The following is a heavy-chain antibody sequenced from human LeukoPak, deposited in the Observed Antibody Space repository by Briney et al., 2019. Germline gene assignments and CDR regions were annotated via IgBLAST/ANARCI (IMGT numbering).Heavy chain of an antibody. V-gene: IGHV3-48*03. Sequence: PGGSLRLSCAASGFTFSSYEMNWVRQAPGKGLEWGSYISSSGSTIYYADSVKGRVTISRDNAKNSLYLQMNSLRAEDTAVYYCARSQYSSGWDYYYGMDVWGKGTTVTVSS. J-gene: IGHJ6*04. D-gene: IGHD6-19*01. CDR1: GFTFSSYE. CDR3: ARSQYSSGWDYYYGMDV. CDR2: ISSSGSTI.